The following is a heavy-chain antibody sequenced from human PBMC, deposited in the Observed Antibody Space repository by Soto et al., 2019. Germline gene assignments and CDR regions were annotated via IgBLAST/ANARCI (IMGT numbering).Heavy chain of an antibody. J-gene: IGHJ4*02. V-gene: IGHV4-34*01. D-gene: IGHD3-16*02. Sequence: SETLSLTCAVYGGSFSGYYWSWIRQPPGKGLEWIGEINHSGSTNYNPSLKSRVTISVDTSKSQFSLKLSSVTAADTAVYYCARGFRMITFGGVIVFDYWGQGTLVTVSS. CDR2: INHSGST. CDR3: ARGFRMITFGGVIVFDY. CDR1: GGSFSGYY.